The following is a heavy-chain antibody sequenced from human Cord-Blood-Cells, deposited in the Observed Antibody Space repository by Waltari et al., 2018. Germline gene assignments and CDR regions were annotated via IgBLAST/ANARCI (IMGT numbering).Heavy chain of an antibody. CDR1: GGTFSSYA. D-gene: IGHD6-6*01. Sequence: QVQLVQAGAEVKKPGSSVKVSCKASGGTFSSYAISWVRQAPGKGLEWMGGIIPIFGTANYAQKFQGRVTITADKSTSTAYMELSSLRSEDTAVYYCARGTSSSAYYYYGMDVWGQGTTVTVSS. V-gene: IGHV1-69*06. J-gene: IGHJ6*02. CDR2: IIPIFGTA. CDR3: ARGTSSSAYYYYGMDV.